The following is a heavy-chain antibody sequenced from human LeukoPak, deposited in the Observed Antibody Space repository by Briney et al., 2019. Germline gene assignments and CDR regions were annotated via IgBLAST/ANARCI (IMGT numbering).Heavy chain of an antibody. CDR1: GFTFDDYA. J-gene: IGHJ4*02. V-gene: IGHV3-9*01. D-gene: IGHD3-16*02. CDR3: AAQKRGNYRPYYFDY. CDR2: ISWNSGSI. Sequence: GRSLRLSCAASGFTFDDYAMHWVRQAPGKGLEWVSGISWNSGSIGYADSVKGRFTISRDNAKTSLYLQMNSLRAEDTAVYYCAAQKRGNYRPYYFDYWGQGTLVTVSS.